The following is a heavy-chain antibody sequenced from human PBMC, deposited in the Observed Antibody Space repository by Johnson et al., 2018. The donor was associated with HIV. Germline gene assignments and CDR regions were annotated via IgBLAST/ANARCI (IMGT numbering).Heavy chain of an antibody. CDR1: GFTFSSYA. Sequence: VQLVESGGGLVQPGGSLRLSCAASGFTFSSYAMHWVRKAPGKGLEWVSVIFSVGDVYYADSVKGRFTISRDYSKNMVYLQMNSLRPEDMAVYYCARDGRDLVTRGSFDVWGQGTVVTVSS. CDR3: ARDGRDLVTRGSFDV. D-gene: IGHD3-9*01. V-gene: IGHV3-66*02. CDR2: IFSVGDV. J-gene: IGHJ3*01.